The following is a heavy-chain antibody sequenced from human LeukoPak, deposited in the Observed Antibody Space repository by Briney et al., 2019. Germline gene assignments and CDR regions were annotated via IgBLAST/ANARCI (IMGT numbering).Heavy chain of an antibody. J-gene: IGHJ6*03. Sequence: SETLSLTCAVYGGSFSDYYWSWIRQPPGKGLEWIGKINHSGSTNFNPSLKSRVTISVDTSKNQFSLKLSSVTAADTAVYFCAREIQGVVAKSYYYYYFMDVWGKGTTVTISS. CDR2: INHSGST. CDR1: GGSFSDYY. V-gene: IGHV4-34*01. CDR3: AREIQGVVAKSYYYYYFMDV. D-gene: IGHD2-15*01.